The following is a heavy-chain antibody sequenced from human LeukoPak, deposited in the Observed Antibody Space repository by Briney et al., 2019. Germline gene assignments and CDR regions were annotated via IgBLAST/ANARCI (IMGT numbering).Heavy chain of an antibody. D-gene: IGHD3-10*02. J-gene: IGHJ6*04. CDR3: AELGITMIGGV. Sequence: GGSLRLSCAASGFTVSRNYMSWVRQAPGKGLEWVSVIYSGGSTYYADSVKGRFTISRDNAKNSLYLQMNSLRAEDTAVYYCAELGITMIGGVWGKGTTVTISS. CDR1: GFTVSRNY. CDR2: IYSGGST. V-gene: IGHV3-53*01.